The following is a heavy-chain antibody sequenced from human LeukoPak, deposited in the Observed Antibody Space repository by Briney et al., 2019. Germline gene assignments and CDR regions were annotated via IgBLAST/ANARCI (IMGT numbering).Heavy chain of an antibody. J-gene: IGHJ4*02. CDR1: GGSISSGGYY. V-gene: IGHV4-31*03. CDR3: ARVESVRAYYFDY. CDR2: IYYSGST. D-gene: IGHD3-10*01. Sequence: SQTLSLTCTVSGGSISSGGYYWNWIRQHPGKGLEWIGYIYYSGSTYYNPSLKSRVTISVDTSKNQFSLKLSSVTAADTAVYYCARVESVRAYYFDYWGQGTLVTVSS.